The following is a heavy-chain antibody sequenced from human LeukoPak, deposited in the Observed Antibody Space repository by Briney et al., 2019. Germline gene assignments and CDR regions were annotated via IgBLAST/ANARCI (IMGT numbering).Heavy chain of an antibody. J-gene: IGHJ4*02. CDR2: VSAYNGNT. D-gene: IGHD5-18*01. CDR1: GYTFTSYG. CDR3: ALSPAMATVDY. Sequence: ASVKVSCKASGYTFTSYGISWVRQAPGQGLEWMGWVSAYNGNTSYAQKLQGRVTMTTDTSTSTAYMELRSLRSDDTAVYYCALSPAMATVDYWGQGTLVTVSS. V-gene: IGHV1-18*01.